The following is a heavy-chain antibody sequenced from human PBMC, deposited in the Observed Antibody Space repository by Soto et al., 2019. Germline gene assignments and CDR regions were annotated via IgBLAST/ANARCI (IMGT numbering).Heavy chain of an antibody. CDR1: GGSIRTYP. CDR3: VRVWYSTTGGLDP. CDR2: ISTTGGT. V-gene: IGHV4-4*07. D-gene: IGHD1-1*01. Sequence: SETLSLTCTVSGGSIRTYPWTWLRQPAGKTLEWIGDISTTGGTNYNPSLKGRVTMSVDTSNNQFSLHLTSVTAADTAIYYCVRVWYSTTGGLDPWGQGTMGTVSS. J-gene: IGHJ5*02.